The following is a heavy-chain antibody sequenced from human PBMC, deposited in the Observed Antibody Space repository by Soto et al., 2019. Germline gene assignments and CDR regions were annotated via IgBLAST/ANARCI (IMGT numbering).Heavy chain of an antibody. D-gene: IGHD1-26*01. V-gene: IGHV1-69*13. J-gene: IGHJ6*02. CDR2: IIPIFGTA. CDR3: ARGSSGSYRHYYYYGMDV. Sequence: GASVKVSCKASGGTFSSYAIGWVRQAPGQGLEWMGGIIPIFGTANYAQKFQGRVTITADESTSTAYMELSSLRSEDTAVYYCARGSSGSYRHYYYYGMDVWGQGTTVTVSS. CDR1: GGTFSSYA.